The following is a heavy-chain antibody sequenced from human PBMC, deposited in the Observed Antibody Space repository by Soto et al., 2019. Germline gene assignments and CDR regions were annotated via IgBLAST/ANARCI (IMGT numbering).Heavy chain of an antibody. CDR2: IIPIFGTA. Sequence: QVQLVQSGAEVKKPGSSVKVSCKASGGTFSSYAIRWVRQAPGQGLEWMGGIIPIFGTANYAQKFQGRVTITADESTSTAYMELSSLRSEDTAVYYCARGRRMEYCSGGSCYRGSGRFDYWGQGTLVTVSS. V-gene: IGHV1-69*01. CDR1: GGTFSSYA. J-gene: IGHJ4*02. D-gene: IGHD2-15*01. CDR3: ARGRRMEYCSGGSCYRGSGRFDY.